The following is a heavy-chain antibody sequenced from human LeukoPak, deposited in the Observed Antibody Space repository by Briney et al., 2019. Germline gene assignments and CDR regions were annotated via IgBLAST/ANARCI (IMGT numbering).Heavy chain of an antibody. V-gene: IGHV1-8*01. Sequence: ASVKVSCKASGYTFTSYDINWVRQATGQGLEWMGWMNPNSGNTGYAQKFQGRVTMTRNTSISTAYMELSSLRSEDTAVYYCARVTMVRGDPLDYWGQGTLVTVSS. CDR3: ARVTMVRGDPLDY. D-gene: IGHD3-10*01. J-gene: IGHJ4*02. CDR2: MNPNSGNT. CDR1: GYTFTSYD.